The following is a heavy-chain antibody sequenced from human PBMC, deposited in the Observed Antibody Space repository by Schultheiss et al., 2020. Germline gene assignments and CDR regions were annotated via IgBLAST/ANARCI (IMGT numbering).Heavy chain of an antibody. V-gene: IGHV3-21*05. CDR2: ISSSSSYT. Sequence: GGSLRLSCAASGFSFSSYGMNWVRQAPGKGLEWVSYISSSSSYTNYADSVKGRFTISRDNAKNSLYLQMNSLRAEDTAVYYCARHGGSRTEYFQHWGQGTLVTVSS. CDR1: GFSFSSYG. CDR3: ARHGGSRTEYFQH. J-gene: IGHJ1*01.